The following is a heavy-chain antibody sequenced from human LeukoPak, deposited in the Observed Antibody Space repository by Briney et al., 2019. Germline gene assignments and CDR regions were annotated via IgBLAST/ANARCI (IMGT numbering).Heavy chain of an antibody. CDR2: ISGGGGTT. CDR1: GLIFSSYA. J-gene: IGHJ4*02. CDR3: ASMRGYFEY. V-gene: IGHV3-23*01. Sequence: GGSLRLSCEVSGLIFSSYAMSWVRQAPGKGLEWVSDISGGGGTTYYADSVKGRFTISRDNSKNTLYLQMNSLRAEDTAVYYCASMRGYFEYWVQGTLVSVSS.